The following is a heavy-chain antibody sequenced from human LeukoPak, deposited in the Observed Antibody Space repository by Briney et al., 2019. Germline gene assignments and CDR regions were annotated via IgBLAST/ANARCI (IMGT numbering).Heavy chain of an antibody. CDR2: ISSSYTHT. CDR3: ARAPPIGATYSFDY. V-gene: IGHV3-11*05. CDR1: GFSFSDYY. J-gene: IGHJ4*02. D-gene: IGHD4/OR15-4a*01. Sequence: PGGSLRLSCAASGFSFSDYYMSWLRQAPGKGLEWISYISSSYTHTNYADSVKGRFTMSRDNTKNSVYLQMNSLKTEDTAVYYCARAPPIGATYSFDYWGQGTLVTVSS.